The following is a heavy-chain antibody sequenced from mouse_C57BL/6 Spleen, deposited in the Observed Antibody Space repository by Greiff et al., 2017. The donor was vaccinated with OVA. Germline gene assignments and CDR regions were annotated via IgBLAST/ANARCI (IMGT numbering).Heavy chain of an antibody. Sequence: VKLQQPGAELVMPGASVKLSCKASGYTFTSYWMHWVKQRPGQGLEWIGEIDPSDSYTNYNQKFKGKSTLTVNKSSSTAYMQLSSLTSEDSAVYYCARSPDYYGSSYWFAYWGQGTLVTVSA. CDR1: GYTFTSYW. J-gene: IGHJ3*01. CDR3: ARSPDYYGSSYWFAY. CDR2: IDPSDSYT. D-gene: IGHD1-1*01. V-gene: IGHV1-69*01.